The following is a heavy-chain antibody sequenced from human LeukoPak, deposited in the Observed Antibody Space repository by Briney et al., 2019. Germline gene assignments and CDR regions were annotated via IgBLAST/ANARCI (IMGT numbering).Heavy chain of an antibody. J-gene: IGHJ4*02. V-gene: IGHV4-39*07. CDR1: GGSVSSGSYY. D-gene: IGHD2-2*01. CDR2: INHSGST. CDR3: ARGKGIVVVPAAPTDFDY. Sequence: PSETLSLTCTVSGGSVSSGSYYWSWIRQPPGKGLEWIGEINHSGSTNYNPSLKSRVTISVDTSKNQFSLKLSSVTAADTAVYYCARGKGIVVVPAAPTDFDYWGQGTLVTVSS.